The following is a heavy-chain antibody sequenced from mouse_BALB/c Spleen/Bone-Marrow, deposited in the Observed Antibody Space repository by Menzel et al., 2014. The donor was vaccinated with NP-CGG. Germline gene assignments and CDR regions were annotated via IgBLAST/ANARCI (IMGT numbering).Heavy chain of an antibody. J-gene: IGHJ4*01. CDR2: INPYNDGT. V-gene: IGHV1-14*01. CDR3: AKEGGYYGSLYAMDY. D-gene: IGHD1-1*01. Sequence: VQLQQSGPELVKPGASVKMSCTASGYTFTSYVMPWVKQKPGQGLEWIGYINPYNDGTKYNEKFKGKSTLTSDKSSSKACKKLSSLTSEDSADDYCAKEGGYYGSLYAMDYCGQGTSVTVSS. CDR1: GYTFTSYV.